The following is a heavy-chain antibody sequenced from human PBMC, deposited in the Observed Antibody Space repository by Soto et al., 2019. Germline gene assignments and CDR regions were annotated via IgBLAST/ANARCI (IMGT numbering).Heavy chain of an antibody. V-gene: IGHV4-39*01. D-gene: IGHD2-2*01. CDR3: ARHPAYYYYMDV. CDR1: GGSISSSSYY. Sequence: QLQLQESGPGLVKPSETLSLTCTVSGGSISSSSYYWGWIRQPPGKGLEWIGSIYYSGSTYYNPSLKSRVTISVDTSKNQFSLKLTSVTAADTAVYTCARHPAYYYYMDVWGKGTTVTVSS. J-gene: IGHJ6*03. CDR2: IYYSGST.